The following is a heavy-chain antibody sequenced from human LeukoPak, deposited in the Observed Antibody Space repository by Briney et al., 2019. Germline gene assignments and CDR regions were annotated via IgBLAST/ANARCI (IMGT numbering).Heavy chain of an antibody. J-gene: IGHJ4*02. V-gene: IGHV3-23*01. CDR3: ARRRYCSGGSCYVMALDY. D-gene: IGHD2-15*01. CDR2: ISGSGGST. Sequence: GGSLRLSCAASGFTFSSYAMSWVRQAPGKGLEWVSSISGSGGSTYYADSVKGRFTISRDNSKNTLYLQMNSLRAEDTAVYYCARRRYCSGGSCYVMALDYWGQGTLATVSS. CDR1: GFTFSSYA.